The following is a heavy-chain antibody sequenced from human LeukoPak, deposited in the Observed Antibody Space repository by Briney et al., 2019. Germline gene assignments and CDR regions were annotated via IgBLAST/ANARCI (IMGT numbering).Heavy chain of an antibody. V-gene: IGHV3-9*01. D-gene: IGHD3-22*01. CDR2: ISWNSGSI. Sequence: PGRSLRLSCAASGFTFDDYAMHWVRQAPGKGLEWVSGISWNSGSIGYADSVKGRFTISRDNAKNSLYLQMNSLRAEDTALYNCAKATGKYYYDSSGLDYWGQGTLVTVSS. J-gene: IGHJ4*02. CDR1: GFTFDDYA. CDR3: AKATGKYYYDSSGLDY.